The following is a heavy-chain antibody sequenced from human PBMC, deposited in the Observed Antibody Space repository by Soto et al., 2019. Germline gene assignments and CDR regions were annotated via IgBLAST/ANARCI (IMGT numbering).Heavy chain of an antibody. Sequence: SQTLCLTCAVYGGIFSRYYWIWIRQPPGKGLEWIGEINHSGSTNYNPSLKSRVTISVDTSKNQFSLKLSSVTAADTAVYYCARLWRGAYYYYGMDVWGQGTTVT. CDR1: GGIFSRYY. CDR3: ARLWRGAYYYYGMDV. CDR2: INHSGST. V-gene: IGHV4-34*01. J-gene: IGHJ6*02. D-gene: IGHD3-10*01.